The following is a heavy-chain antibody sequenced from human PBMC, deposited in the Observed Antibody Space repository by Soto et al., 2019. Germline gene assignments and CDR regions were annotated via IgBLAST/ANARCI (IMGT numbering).Heavy chain of an antibody. J-gene: IGHJ6*02. CDR1: GFTFRSYD. CDR2: ISFDGIKK. CDR3: AKPIVAAGYYGMDV. Sequence: PGGSLRLSXAASGFTFRSYDMHWVRQAPGKGLEWMGVISFDGIKKYYADSVKGRFTISRDSSKNKLYLQMYSLRPEDTAVYYCAKPIVAAGYYGMDVWGHGTTVTVSS. V-gene: IGHV3-30*18. D-gene: IGHD6-13*01.